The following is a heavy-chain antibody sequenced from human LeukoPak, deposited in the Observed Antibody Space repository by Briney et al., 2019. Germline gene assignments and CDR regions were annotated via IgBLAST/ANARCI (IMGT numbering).Heavy chain of an antibody. CDR3: ARDSVDGSGTYYNDSPDY. Sequence: ASVKVSCKTSGYSFSNYGISWVRQAPGQGLEWMGWISANNGNTDYARKFQGRVTMTTDTSTSTAYMDLRSLRSDDTAVYYCARDSVDGSGTYYNDSPDYWGQGTLVTVSS. CDR1: GYSFSNYG. D-gene: IGHD3-10*01. V-gene: IGHV1-18*01. J-gene: IGHJ4*02. CDR2: ISANNGNT.